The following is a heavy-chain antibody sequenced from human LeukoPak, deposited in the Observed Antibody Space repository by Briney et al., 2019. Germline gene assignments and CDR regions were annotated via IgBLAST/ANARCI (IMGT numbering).Heavy chain of an antibody. D-gene: IGHD6-19*01. CDR2: IRSKANSYAT. Sequence: TGGSLRLSCAASGFTFSDSAMHWVRQASGKGLEWVGRIRSKANSYATAYAASVRGRFTISRDESKNTAYLQMNSLKTEDTAVYYCVTSVAGPDYWGQGTLVTVSS. V-gene: IGHV3-73*01. CDR1: GFTFSDSA. CDR3: VTSVAGPDY. J-gene: IGHJ4*02.